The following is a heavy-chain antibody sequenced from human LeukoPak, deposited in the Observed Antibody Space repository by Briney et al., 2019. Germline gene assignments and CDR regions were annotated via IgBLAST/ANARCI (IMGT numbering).Heavy chain of an antibody. V-gene: IGHV3-7*03. D-gene: IGHD2-15*01. CDR2: INEDGSEK. J-gene: IGHJ4*02. CDR3: ARHRYCSGL. CDR1: GFTFSNYW. Sequence: PGGSLRLSCVASGFTFSNYWMTWVRQAPGKGLEWVASINEDGSEKHYVDFVKGRFTISRDNAKNSLYLQMNSLRVEDTAVYYCARHRYCSGLWGQGTLVTVSS.